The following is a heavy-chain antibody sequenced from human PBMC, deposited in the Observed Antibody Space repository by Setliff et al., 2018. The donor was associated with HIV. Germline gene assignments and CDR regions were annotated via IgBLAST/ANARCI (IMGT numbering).Heavy chain of an antibody. D-gene: IGHD6-13*01. CDR3: ATGGMAAAGPGGGHGLDV. V-gene: IGHV3-72*01. Sequence: GGSLRLSCVASGFSIGDHYMDWVRQAPGKGLEWVGRTKNQANGLTTEYAASVQGRFTISRDESKNTLSLQMSSLRAEDTALYYCATGGMAAAGPGGGHGLDVWGQGTTVTSP. CDR2: TKNQANGLTT. J-gene: IGHJ6*02. CDR1: GFSIGDHY.